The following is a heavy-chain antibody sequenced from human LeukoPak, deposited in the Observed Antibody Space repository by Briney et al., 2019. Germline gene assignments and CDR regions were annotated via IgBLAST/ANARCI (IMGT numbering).Heavy chain of an antibody. Sequence: PGGSLRLSCAASGFTFSSYSMNWVRQAPGKGLEWVSSISSSSSYIYYADSVKGRFTISRDNAKNSLYLQMNSLRAEDTAVYYCARDGIRGLRPPHYFDYWGQGTLVTVSS. J-gene: IGHJ4*02. V-gene: IGHV3-21*01. CDR1: GFTFSSYS. CDR3: ARDGIRGLRPPHYFDY. CDR2: ISSSSSYI. D-gene: IGHD4-17*01.